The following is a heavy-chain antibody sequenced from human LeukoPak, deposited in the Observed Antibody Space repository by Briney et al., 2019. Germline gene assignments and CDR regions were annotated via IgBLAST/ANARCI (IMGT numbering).Heavy chain of an antibody. Sequence: ASVKVSCKASGYTFTSYGISWVRQAPGQGLEWMGWISAYNGNTNYAQKLQGRVTMTTDTSTSTAYMELRSLRSDDTAVYYCARGRLITIFGALIPGVFDYWGQGTLVTVSS. V-gene: IGHV1-18*01. J-gene: IGHJ4*02. CDR1: GYTFTSYG. CDR2: ISAYNGNT. CDR3: ARGRLITIFGALIPGVFDY. D-gene: IGHD3-3*01.